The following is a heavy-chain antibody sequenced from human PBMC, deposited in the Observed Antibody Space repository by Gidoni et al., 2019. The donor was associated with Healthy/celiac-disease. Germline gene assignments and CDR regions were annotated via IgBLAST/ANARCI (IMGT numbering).Heavy chain of an antibody. Sequence: EVQLVESGGGLVQPGGSLKLSCAASGFTFSGSAMHWVRQASGKGLEWVGRIRIKANSYATAYAASVKGRFTISRDDSKNTAYLQMNSLKTEDTAVYYCTRFLQFDRHFDYWGQGTLVTVSS. CDR1: GFTFSGSA. CDR3: TRFLQFDRHFDY. J-gene: IGHJ4*02. CDR2: IRIKANSYAT. V-gene: IGHV3-73*02. D-gene: IGHD1-1*01.